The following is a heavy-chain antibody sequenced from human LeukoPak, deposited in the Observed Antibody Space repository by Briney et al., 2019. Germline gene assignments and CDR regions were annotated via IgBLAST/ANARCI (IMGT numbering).Heavy chain of an antibody. J-gene: IGHJ3*02. CDR2: IDYSGST. CDR1: GGTISRHY. D-gene: IGHD1-26*01. CDR3: ARDRRRDRLHAFDI. Sequence: PSETLSLTCTVSGGTISRHYWSWIGQPPGKGLEWIAYIDYSGSTNYNPSLKSRLTISLDASNNQFSLKLSSVNAADTALYYCARDRRRDRLHAFDIWGQGTMVTVSS. V-gene: IGHV4-59*11.